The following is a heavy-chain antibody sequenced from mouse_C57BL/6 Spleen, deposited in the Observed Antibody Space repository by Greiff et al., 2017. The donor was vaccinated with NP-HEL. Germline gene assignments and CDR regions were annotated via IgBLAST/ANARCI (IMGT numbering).Heavy chain of an antibody. Sequence: EVQRVESGGGLVKPGGSLKLSCAASGFTFSDYGMHWVRQAPEKGLEWVAYISRGSSTIYYADTVKGRFTIARDNAKNTLFLQMTSLRYEDTCMYYCARPDYYAMDYWGQGTLVTVSS. CDR3: ARPDYYAMDY. CDR1: GFTFSDYG. V-gene: IGHV5-17*01. J-gene: IGHJ4*01. CDR2: ISRGSSTI.